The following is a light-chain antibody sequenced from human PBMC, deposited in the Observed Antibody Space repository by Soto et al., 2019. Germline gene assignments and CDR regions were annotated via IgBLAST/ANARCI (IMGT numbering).Light chain of an antibody. Sequence: QSALTQPASVSGSTGKSITISCTGTSSEVGGYNYVSWYQQHPGKAPKLMIYEVSNRPSGVSNRFSGSKSGNTASLTISGLQAEDAADYYCSSYTRSSTLVVVFGGGTKLTVL. CDR1: SSEVGGYNY. CDR2: EVS. J-gene: IGLJ2*01. V-gene: IGLV2-14*01. CDR3: SSYTRSSTLVVV.